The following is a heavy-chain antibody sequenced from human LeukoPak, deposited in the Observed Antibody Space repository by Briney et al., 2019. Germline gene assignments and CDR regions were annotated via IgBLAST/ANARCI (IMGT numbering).Heavy chain of an antibody. CDR3: ARGGVATGTGN. CDR2: IYTSGST. J-gene: IGHJ4*02. D-gene: IGHD1-1*01. CDR1: GGSISSGSYY. V-gene: IGHV4-61*02. Sequence: SETLSLTCTVSGGSISSGSYYWSWIRQPAGKGLEWIGRIYTSGSTNYNPSLKSRVTISVDTSKNQFSLKLSSVTAAATAVYYCARGGVATGTGNWGQGTLVTVSS.